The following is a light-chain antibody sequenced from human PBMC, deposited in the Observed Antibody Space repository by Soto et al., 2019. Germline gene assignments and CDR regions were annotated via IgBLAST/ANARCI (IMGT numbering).Light chain of an antibody. CDR3: QQYYSTPVT. V-gene: IGKV4-1*01. Sequence: DIVMTQSPDSLAVSLGERATINCKSSQSVLYSSNNKNYLAWYQQKPGQPPKLLIYWASTRESGVPDRFSGSGSGTDFPLTISSLQAEDVAVYYCQQYYSTPVTFGPGTKVDIK. CDR1: QSVLYSSNNKNY. CDR2: WAS. J-gene: IGKJ3*01.